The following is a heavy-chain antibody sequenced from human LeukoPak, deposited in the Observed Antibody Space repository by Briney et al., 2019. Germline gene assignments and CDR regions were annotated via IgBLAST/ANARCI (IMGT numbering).Heavy chain of an antibody. V-gene: IGHV4-59*01. Sequence: PSETLSLTCTVSGGSISSSYWSWIRQFPGKGLEWIGHISYSGSTKYNPTLTSRATISADTSKNQFSLKLTSVTAADTAVYYCAREARGSNGYYYNFWGQGTLVTVSS. CDR3: AREARGSNGYYYNF. CDR2: ISYSGST. D-gene: IGHD3-22*01. CDR1: GGSISSSY. J-gene: IGHJ4*02.